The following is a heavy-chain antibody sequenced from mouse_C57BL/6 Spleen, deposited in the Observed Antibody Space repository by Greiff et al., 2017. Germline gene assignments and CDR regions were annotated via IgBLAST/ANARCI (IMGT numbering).Heavy chain of an antibody. CDR3: ARKGGSSYEYFDV. V-gene: IGHV1-76*01. J-gene: IGHJ1*03. CDR1: GYTFTDYY. Sequence: VQLQQSGAELVRPGASVKLSCKASGYTFTDYYINWVKQRPGQGLEWIARIYPGSGNTYYNEKFKGKATLTAEKSSSTAYMQLSSLTSEDSAVYFCARKGGSSYEYFDVWGTGTTVTVSS. CDR2: IYPGSGNT. D-gene: IGHD1-1*01.